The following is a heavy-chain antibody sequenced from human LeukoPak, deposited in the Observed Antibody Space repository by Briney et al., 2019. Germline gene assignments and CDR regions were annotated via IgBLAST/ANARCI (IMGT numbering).Heavy chain of an antibody. Sequence: GAPLKTSCKGSGSRFTSYWIGWVRQMPGKGLGWMGIIYPGDSDTRYSPSFQGQVTISADKSISTAYLQWSSLKASDTAMYYCARLEGRYPSPEGWFDPWGQGTLVTVSS. CDR1: GSRFTSYW. CDR3: ARLEGRYPSPEGWFDP. D-gene: IGHD3-9*01. V-gene: IGHV5-51*01. CDR2: IYPGDSDT. J-gene: IGHJ5*02.